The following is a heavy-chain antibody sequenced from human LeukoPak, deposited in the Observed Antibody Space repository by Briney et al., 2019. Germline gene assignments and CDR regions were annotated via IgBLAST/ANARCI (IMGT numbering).Heavy chain of an antibody. D-gene: IGHD1-26*01. CDR1: GFTFSNYA. Sequence: PGGSLRLSCAASGFTFSNYAMSWVRQAPGKGLEWVSAIHYSGGSTYYADSVKGRFTIPRDNSKNTLFLQMNSLRAEDTAVYYCARGLAGATIGGYWGQGTLVTVSS. CDR2: IHYSGGST. CDR3: ARGLAGATIGGY. J-gene: IGHJ4*02. V-gene: IGHV3-23*01.